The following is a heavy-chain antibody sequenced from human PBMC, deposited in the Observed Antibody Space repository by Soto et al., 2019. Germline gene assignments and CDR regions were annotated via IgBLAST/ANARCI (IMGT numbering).Heavy chain of an antibody. V-gene: IGHV3-21*01. CDR2: ISSSSSYI. Sequence: GGSLRLSCAASGFTFSSYSMNWVRQAPGKGLEWVSSISSSSSYIYYADSVKGRFTISRDNAKNSLYLQMNSLRAEDTALYYCARDLGQQLVLYYWGQGTLVTVSS. CDR3: ARDLGQQLVLYY. D-gene: IGHD6-13*01. J-gene: IGHJ4*02. CDR1: GFTFSSYS.